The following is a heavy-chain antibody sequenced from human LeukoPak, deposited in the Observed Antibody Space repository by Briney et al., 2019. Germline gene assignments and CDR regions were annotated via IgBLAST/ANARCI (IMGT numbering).Heavy chain of an antibody. CDR3: ARADGQRLTGYRGFDP. Sequence: PGGSLRLSCAASGFTFSSYSMNWVRQAPGKGLEWVSSISSSSYIYYADSVKGRFTISRDNAKNSLYLQMNSLRAEDTAVYYCARADGQRLTGYRGFDPWGQGTLVTVSS. CDR1: GFTFSSYS. J-gene: IGHJ5*02. D-gene: IGHD3-9*01. CDR2: ISSSSYI. V-gene: IGHV3-21*01.